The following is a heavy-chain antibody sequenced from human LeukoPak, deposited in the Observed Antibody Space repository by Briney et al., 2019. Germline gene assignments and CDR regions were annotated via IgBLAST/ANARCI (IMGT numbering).Heavy chain of an antibody. D-gene: IGHD2-2*01. CDR3: ARYMGSIYRWAQDGFDY. CDR1: GYSFTKFW. CDR2: IYPGDSDT. V-gene: IGHV5-51*01. Sequence: GESLKISCKGSGYSFTKFWIGWVRQMPGKGLEWMGIIYPGDSDTRYSPSFQGQVTLLVDTSINTAYLQWSSLKASDTAMYYCARYMGSIYRWAQDGFDYWGQGTPVIVSS. J-gene: IGHJ4*02.